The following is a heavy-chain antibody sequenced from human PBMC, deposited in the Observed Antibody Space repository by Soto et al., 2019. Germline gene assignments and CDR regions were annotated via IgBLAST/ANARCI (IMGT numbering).Heavy chain of an antibody. CDR2: ISGSGGST. D-gene: IGHD6-19*01. Sequence: EVQLLESGGGLVQPGGSLRLSCAASGFTFSSYAMSWVRQAPGKGLEWVSAISGSGGSTYYADSVKGRFTISRDNSKNTLDLHMNSLRAEDTAGYYCARRSSGGYFDSWGPGTLVTFSS. CDR3: ARRSSGGYFDS. J-gene: IGHJ4*02. CDR1: GFTFSSYA. V-gene: IGHV3-23*01.